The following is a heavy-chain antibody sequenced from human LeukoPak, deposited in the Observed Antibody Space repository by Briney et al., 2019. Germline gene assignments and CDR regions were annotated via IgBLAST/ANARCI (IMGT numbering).Heavy chain of an antibody. CDR1: GSSIYNYY. CDR3: ARHDSNYVGYFDS. Sequence: SETLSLTCTVSGSSIYNYYWSWIRQPPGKGLEWVGYIYASGSTKFNPALKTRVTISVDTSKNQFSLKLRSVTAADTATYYCARHDSNYVGYFDSWGQGTLVAVSS. J-gene: IGHJ4*02. V-gene: IGHV4-4*09. CDR2: IYASGST. D-gene: IGHD1-7*01.